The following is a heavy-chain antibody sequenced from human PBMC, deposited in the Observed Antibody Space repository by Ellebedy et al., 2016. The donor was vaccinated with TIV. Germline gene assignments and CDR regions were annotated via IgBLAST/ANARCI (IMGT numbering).Heavy chain of an antibody. V-gene: IGHV1-24*01. J-gene: IGHJ3*02. D-gene: IGHD6-19*01. CDR2: FDPEDGET. CDR1: GYTLTEFS. CDR3: ATSLSSGWYSIAFDI. Sequence: AASVKVSCKVSGYTLTEFSMHWVRQAPGKGLEWVGGFDPEDGETIYAQKFQGRVTMTEDTSTDTAYMELSSLRCEDTAVYYCATSLSSGWYSIAFDIWGQGTMVTVSS.